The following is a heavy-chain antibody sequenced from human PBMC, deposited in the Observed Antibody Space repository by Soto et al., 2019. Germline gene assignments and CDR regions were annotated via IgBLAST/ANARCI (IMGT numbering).Heavy chain of an antibody. V-gene: IGHV3-33*01. J-gene: IGHJ5*02. Sequence: QVQLVESGGGVVQPGRSLRLSCVASGFTFSRYGMPWVRQAPGKGLEWVAVIWNDGSKQVYDDSVKGRFTISRDNSKNTLYLEMDSLRDEDTSVYYCARDDDYEANAIDLWGQGTLVTVSS. D-gene: IGHD4-17*01. CDR1: GFTFSRYG. CDR3: ARDDDYEANAIDL. CDR2: IWNDGSKQ.